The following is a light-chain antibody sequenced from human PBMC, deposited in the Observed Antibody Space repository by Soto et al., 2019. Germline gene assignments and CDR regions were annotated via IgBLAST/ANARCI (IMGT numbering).Light chain of an antibody. CDR1: QSLSSSY. CDR3: QQYSGSSLT. V-gene: IGKV3-20*01. Sequence: DIVLTQSPGTLSLSPGERATLSCRASQSLSSSYLAWYQQKPGQAPRLLIFGASTRAAGITDRFSGSGSGTDFTLTINRLEPEDFAVYYCQQYSGSSLTFGGGTKVEIK. J-gene: IGKJ4*01. CDR2: GAS.